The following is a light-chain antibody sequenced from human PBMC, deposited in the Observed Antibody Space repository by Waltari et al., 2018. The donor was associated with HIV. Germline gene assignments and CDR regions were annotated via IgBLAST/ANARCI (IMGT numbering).Light chain of an antibody. J-gene: IGLJ2*01. Sequence: QSVLTQPPSASGTLGQRVTISCSAGSSNIGSNSVPWYQQLPGTAPSFLLYSTKPRPSRVPDRFSGSKSGTSASLAISGLQSEDEADYYCATWDDTLNGVIFGGGTKLTVL. CDR2: STK. CDR3: ATWDDTLNGVI. CDR1: SSNIGSNS. V-gene: IGLV1-44*01.